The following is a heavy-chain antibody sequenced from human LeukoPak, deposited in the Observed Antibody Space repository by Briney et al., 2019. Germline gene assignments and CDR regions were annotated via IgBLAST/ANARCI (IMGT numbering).Heavy chain of an antibody. J-gene: IGHJ4*02. CDR3: ARDRGYFDN. V-gene: IGHV3-21*01. CDR2: ITSSSNYI. CDR1: GFTFSIYS. Sequence: GGSLRLSCAASGFTFSIYSMNWVRQAPGKGLEWLSSITSSSNYIYYADSVKGRFTISRNNVQNSLYLQMNSLRAEDTATYYCARDRGYFDNWGQGTLVTVSS.